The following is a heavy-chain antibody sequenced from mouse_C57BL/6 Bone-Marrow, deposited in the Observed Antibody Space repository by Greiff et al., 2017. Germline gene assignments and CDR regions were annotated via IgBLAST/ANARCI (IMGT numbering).Heavy chain of an antibody. D-gene: IGHD1-1*01. CDR1: GYTFTDYY. V-gene: IGHV1-26*01. Sequence: EVQLQQSGPELVKPGASVKISCKASGYTFTDYYMNWVKQSHGKSLEWIGDINPNNGGTSYNQKFKGKATLTVDKSSSTAYMEIRSLTSENSAVYYCATIVANYYAMDYWGQGTSVTVSS. J-gene: IGHJ4*01. CDR3: ATIVANYYAMDY. CDR2: INPNNGGT.